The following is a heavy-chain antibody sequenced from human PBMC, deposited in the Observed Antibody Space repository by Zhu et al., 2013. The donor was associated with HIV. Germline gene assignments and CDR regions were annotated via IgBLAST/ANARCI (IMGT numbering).Heavy chain of an antibody. CDR3: ARDGNYYGSGSYYY. V-gene: IGHV1-8*01. D-gene: IGHD3-10*01. CDR2: MNPNSGNT. J-gene: IGHJ4*02. CDR1: GYTFTSYD. Sequence: QVQLVQSGAEVKKPGASVKVSCKASGYTFTSYDINWVRQATGQGLEWMGWMNPNSGNTGYAQKFQGRVTMTRNTSISTAYMELSRLRSDDTAVYYCARDGNYYGSGSYYYWGQGTLVTVSS.